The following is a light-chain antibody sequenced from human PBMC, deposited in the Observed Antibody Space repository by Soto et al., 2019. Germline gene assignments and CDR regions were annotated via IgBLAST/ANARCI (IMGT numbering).Light chain of an antibody. CDR2: SND. V-gene: IGLV1-44*01. CDR3: AAWDDTLNGWV. Sequence: QSVLTQPPSVSGTPGQRVTISCSGSSSNIGSNTVNWYQQLPGTAPKLLIYSNDQRPSGVPDRFSGSKAGTSASLAISWLQSEDEADYYCAAWDDTLNGWVFGGGTKLTVL. J-gene: IGLJ3*02. CDR1: SSNIGSNT.